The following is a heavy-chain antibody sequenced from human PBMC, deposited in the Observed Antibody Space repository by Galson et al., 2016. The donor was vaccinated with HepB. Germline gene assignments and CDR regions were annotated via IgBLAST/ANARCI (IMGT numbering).Heavy chain of an antibody. J-gene: IGHJ5*02. V-gene: IGHV1-18*01. CDR1: GYNFTNYG. CDR2: ISVNNGNT. CDR3: ARGYLSGYDP. Sequence: SVKVSCKVSGYNFTNYGITWVRQAPGQGLEWMAGISVNNGNTKCAQKFRGRVVMTTDTSTSTAYMELRSLQWDDTAVYYCARGYLSGYDPWGQGTLVTVSS. D-gene: IGHD5-12*01.